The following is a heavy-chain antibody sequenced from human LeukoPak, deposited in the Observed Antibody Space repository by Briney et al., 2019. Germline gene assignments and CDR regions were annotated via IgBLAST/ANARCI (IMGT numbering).Heavy chain of an antibody. CDR2: IRYDGSNK. V-gene: IGHV3-30*02. CDR3: AKFRRYSSSWFDY. CDR1: GFTFSSYG. Sequence: PGGSLRLSCAASGFTFSSYGMHWVRQAPGKGLEWVAFIRYDGSNKYYADSVKGRFTISRDNSKNTLYLQMNSLRAEDTAVYYCAKFRRYSSSWFDYWGQGTLVTVSS. J-gene: IGHJ4*02. D-gene: IGHD6-13*01.